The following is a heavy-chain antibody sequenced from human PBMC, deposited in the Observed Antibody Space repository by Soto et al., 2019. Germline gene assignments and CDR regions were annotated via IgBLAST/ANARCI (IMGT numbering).Heavy chain of an antibody. Sequence: EVQLVESGGGLVKPGGSLRLSCAASGFTFSSYSMNWVRQAPGKGLEWVSSISSSSSYIYYADSLKGRFTISRDNVKNSLYLQMNSLRAEDTAVYYCARSDDGRDGYTSAFDIWGQGTTVTVSS. CDR1: GFTFSSYS. J-gene: IGHJ3*02. V-gene: IGHV3-21*01. CDR2: ISSSSSYI. CDR3: ARSDDGRDGYTSAFDI. D-gene: IGHD5-12*01.